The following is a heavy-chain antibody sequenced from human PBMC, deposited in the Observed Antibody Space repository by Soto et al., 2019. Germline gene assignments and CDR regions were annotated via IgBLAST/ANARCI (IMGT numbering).Heavy chain of an antibody. V-gene: IGHV1-18*01. CDR1: GYTFTSYG. Sequence: ASVKVSCKASGYTFTSYGISWVRQAPGQGLEWMGWISAYNGNTNYAQKLQGRVTMTTDTSTSTAYMELRSLRSDDTAVYYCAXYRSRPSRSYYYYGMDVWGQGTTVTVSS. J-gene: IGHJ6*02. D-gene: IGHD1-26*01. CDR3: AXYRSRPSRSYYYYGMDV. CDR2: ISAYNGNT.